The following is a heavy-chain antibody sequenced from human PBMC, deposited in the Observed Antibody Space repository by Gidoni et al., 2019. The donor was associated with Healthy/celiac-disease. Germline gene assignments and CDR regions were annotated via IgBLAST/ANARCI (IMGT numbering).Heavy chain of an antibody. D-gene: IGHD3-3*01. Sequence: FSGYYWSWIRQPPGKGLEWIGEINHSGSTNYNPSLKSRVTISVDTSKNQFSLKLSSVTAADTAVYYCARGYYDFWSGYHNWFDPWGQGTLVTVSS. CDR1: FSGYY. J-gene: IGHJ5*02. V-gene: IGHV4-34*01. CDR2: INHSGST. CDR3: ARGYYDFWSGYHNWFDP.